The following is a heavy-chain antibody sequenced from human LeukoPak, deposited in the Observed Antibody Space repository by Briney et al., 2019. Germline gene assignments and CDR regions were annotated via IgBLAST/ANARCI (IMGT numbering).Heavy chain of an antibody. CDR3: AKAAFGNHYFDY. V-gene: IGHV3-11*04. Sequence: GGSLRLSCAASGFTFSDYYMSWIRQAPGKGLEWVSYISSSGSTIYYADSVKGRFTISRDNSKNTLYLQMNSLRAEDTAVYYCAKAAFGNHYFDYWGQGTLVTVSS. CDR2: ISSSGSTI. CDR1: GFTFSDYY. J-gene: IGHJ4*02. D-gene: IGHD3-10*01.